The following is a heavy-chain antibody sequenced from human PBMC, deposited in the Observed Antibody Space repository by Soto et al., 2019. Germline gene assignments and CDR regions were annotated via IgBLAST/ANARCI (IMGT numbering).Heavy chain of an antibody. D-gene: IGHD6-19*01. CDR1: GDSFSSNSVA. CDR3: ARDLPNKQGLVRDNYYYGMDV. CDR2: TYYSSKWYN. J-gene: IGHJ6*02. V-gene: IGHV6-1*01. Sequence: PSQTLSLTCAISGDSFSSNSVAWNWIRQSPSRGLEWLGRTYYSSKWYNDYAVSVKSRITIYPDTSNNHFSLQLNSVTPEDTAVYYYARDLPNKQGLVRDNYYYGMDVWGQGTTVTVSS.